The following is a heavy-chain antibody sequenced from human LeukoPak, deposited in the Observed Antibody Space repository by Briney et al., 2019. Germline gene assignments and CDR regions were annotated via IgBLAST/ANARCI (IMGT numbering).Heavy chain of an antibody. CDR1: GFTFYTYW. CDR2: INPDGRTT. Sequence: GGSLRLSCAASGFTFYTYWMHWVRQAPGKGLVWVSRINPDGRTTNYADSVKGRFTISRDNAKNTLYLQMNSLRVEDTATYYCAKVDGSGNSIFDYWGQGTLVPVSS. V-gene: IGHV3-74*01. D-gene: IGHD3-22*01. CDR3: AKVDGSGNSIFDY. J-gene: IGHJ4*02.